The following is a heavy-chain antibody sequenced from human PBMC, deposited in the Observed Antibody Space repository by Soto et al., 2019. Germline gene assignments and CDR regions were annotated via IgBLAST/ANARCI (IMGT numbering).Heavy chain of an antibody. V-gene: IGHV3-23*01. CDR2: ITANGRIT. CDR3: ARGGLGASAGWFDP. D-gene: IGHD6-19*01. CDR1: GFTFSSYV. J-gene: IGHJ5*02. Sequence: GSLRLSCAASGFTFSSYVMNWVRQPPGKGLEWVSGITANGRITYYAESVKGRSTISRDISKNTVSLLMNSLTAEDTAIYYCARGGLGASAGWFDPWGQGTLVTVSS.